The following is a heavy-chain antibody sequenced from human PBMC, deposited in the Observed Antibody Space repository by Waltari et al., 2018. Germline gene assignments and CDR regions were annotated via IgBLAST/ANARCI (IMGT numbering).Heavy chain of an antibody. J-gene: IGHJ3*02. CDR3: AGSHSGSFSAFDI. Sequence: EVQLLESGGGLVQPGGSLRLSCAASGFTFSSYAMSWVRQAPGKGLEWVSAISGSGGSKYYADSGKGRFTISRDNSKNTLYLQMNSLRAEDTAVYYCAGSHSGSFSAFDIWGQGTMVTVSS. D-gene: IGHD1-26*01. V-gene: IGHV3-23*01. CDR2: ISGSGGSK. CDR1: GFTFSSYA.